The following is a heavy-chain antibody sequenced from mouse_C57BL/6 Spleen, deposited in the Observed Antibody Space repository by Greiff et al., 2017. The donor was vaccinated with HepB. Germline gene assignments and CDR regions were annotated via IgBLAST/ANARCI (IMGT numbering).Heavy chain of an antibody. CDR2: IYPGDGDT. CDR3: AREGCYYSKIYYAMDY. CDR1: GYAFSSSW. D-gene: IGHD2-5*01. V-gene: IGHV1-82*01. Sequence: VQLQQSGPELVKPGASVKISCKASGYAFSSSWMNWVKQRPGKGLEWIGRIYPGDGDTNYNGKFKGKATLTADKSSSTAYMQLSSLTSEDSAVYFCAREGCYYSKIYYAMDYWGQGTSVTVSS. J-gene: IGHJ4*01.